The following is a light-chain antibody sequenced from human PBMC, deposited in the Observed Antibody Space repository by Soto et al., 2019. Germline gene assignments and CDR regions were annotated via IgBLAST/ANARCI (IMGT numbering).Light chain of an antibody. J-gene: IGLJ1*01. CDR2: DVS. CDR3: CSYAGSYTYV. CDR1: SSVVGTYKY. Sequence: QSVLTQPRSVSGSPGQSVTISCTGTSSVVGTYKYVSWYQQHPGKAPELMIYDVSKRPSGVPDRFSGSKSGNTASLTISGLQAEDEADYYCCSYAGSYTYVFGTGTKVTVL. V-gene: IGLV2-11*01.